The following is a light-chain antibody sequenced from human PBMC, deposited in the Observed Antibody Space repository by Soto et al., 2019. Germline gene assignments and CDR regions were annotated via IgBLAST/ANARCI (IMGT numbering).Light chain of an antibody. Sequence: QSVLTQPPSASWSPGQRVTISCSGSSSNIGRNTVNWYQFLPGTAPKLLIYNDNQRPSGVPDRFSGSKSGTSASLAINVLQSEDEADYCCAAWDNSLNGLHVFGTGTKVTVL. V-gene: IGLV1-44*01. J-gene: IGLJ1*01. CDR2: NDN. CDR3: AAWDNSLNGLHV. CDR1: SSNIGRNT.